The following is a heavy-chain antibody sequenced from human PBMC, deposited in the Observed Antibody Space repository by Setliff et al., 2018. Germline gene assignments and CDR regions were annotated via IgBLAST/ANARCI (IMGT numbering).Heavy chain of an antibody. V-gene: IGHV3-23*01. CDR2: ISGGGTNT. Sequence: GGSLRLSCTTSGFTFSNYAMNWVRQAPGKGLEWVSTISGGGTNTEYADSVKGRFTISRDSSNNSLSLQMDSLRAEATAIYDCARDQSRWVVAAGTFDYWGQGALVTVSS. CDR1: GFTFSNYA. J-gene: IGHJ4*02. CDR3: ARDQSRWVVAAGTFDY. D-gene: IGHD6-13*01.